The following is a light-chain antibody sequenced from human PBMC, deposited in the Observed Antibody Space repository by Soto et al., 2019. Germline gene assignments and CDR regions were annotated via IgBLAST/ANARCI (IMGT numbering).Light chain of an antibody. Sequence: DIQMTQSPSSLSASVGDRVTITCRASQGISNSLAWLQQKPVKAPKSLLSAASTLQSVVPSKFSGSGSGTDFTLTISNLQPEDFATYYCQQCSTYPITFGQGTRLEIK. J-gene: IGKJ5*01. CDR1: QGISNS. CDR3: QQCSTYPIT. CDR2: AAS. V-gene: IGKV1-16*02.